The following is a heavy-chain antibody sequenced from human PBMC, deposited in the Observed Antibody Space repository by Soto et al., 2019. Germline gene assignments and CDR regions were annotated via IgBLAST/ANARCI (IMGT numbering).Heavy chain of an antibody. CDR2: IYYSGST. Sequence: QVQLQESGPGLVKPSETLSLTCTVSGGSISSYYWSWIRQPPGQGLEWIGYIYYSGSTNYNPSLKSRVTISVDTSKNQFSLKLSSVTAAVTAVYDCARRYGYSFDYWGQGTLVTDSS. CDR1: GGSISSYY. D-gene: IGHD1-1*01. V-gene: IGHV4-59*08. J-gene: IGHJ4*02. CDR3: ARRYGYSFDY.